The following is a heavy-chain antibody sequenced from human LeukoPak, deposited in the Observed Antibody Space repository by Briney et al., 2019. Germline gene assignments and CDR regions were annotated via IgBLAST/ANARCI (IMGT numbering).Heavy chain of an antibody. CDR1: EFTVNNNY. D-gene: IGHD3-10*01. CDR2: IYSAGST. CDR3: ARSRTQYYGSGIDY. Sequence: GGSLRLSCAASEFTVNNNYMSWVRQAPGKGLEWVSTIYSAGSTNYADSVKGRFTISRDNSKNTMYLQMNSLRPEDTAVYYCARSRTQYYGSGIDYWGQGALVTVSS. J-gene: IGHJ4*02. V-gene: IGHV3-53*05.